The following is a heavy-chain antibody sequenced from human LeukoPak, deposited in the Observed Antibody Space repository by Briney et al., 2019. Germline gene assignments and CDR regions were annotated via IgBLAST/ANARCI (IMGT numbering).Heavy chain of an antibody. CDR3: ARASGTNFYYYYAMDV. CDR1: GYSFNNYD. Sequence: ASVKVSCKASGYSFNNYDISWVRQAPGQGLEWMGWMNPSSGNTGSAQKFQGRVTMTRESSINTAHMELTSLRSEDTAVYYCARASGTNFYYYYAMDVWGQGTTVTVSS. CDR2: MNPSSGNT. J-gene: IGHJ6*02. D-gene: IGHD5-12*01. V-gene: IGHV1-8*01.